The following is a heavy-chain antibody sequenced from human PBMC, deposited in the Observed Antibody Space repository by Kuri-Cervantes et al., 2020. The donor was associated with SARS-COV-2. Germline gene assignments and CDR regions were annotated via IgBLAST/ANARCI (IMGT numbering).Heavy chain of an antibody. V-gene: IGHV1-2*02. CDR2: INPNSGGT. Sequence: ASVKVSCKASGYTFTGYYMHWVRQAPGQGLEWMGWINPNSGGTNYAQKFQGRVTMTRDTSISTAYMELSRLRSDDTAVYYCARGLPTGDRDYYGMDVWGQGTTVTVSS. J-gene: IGHJ6*02. D-gene: IGHD7-27*01. CDR3: ARGLPTGDRDYYGMDV. CDR1: GYTFTGYY.